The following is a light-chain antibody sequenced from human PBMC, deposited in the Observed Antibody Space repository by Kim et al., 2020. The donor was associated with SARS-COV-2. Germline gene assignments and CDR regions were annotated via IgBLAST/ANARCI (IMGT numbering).Light chain of an antibody. V-gene: IGKV4-1*01. CDR1: QSVLYSSNNKNY. CDR3: QQYYSTPIT. Sequence: ATINCKTSQSVLYSSNNKNYLAWYQQKPGQPPKLLIYWASTRESGVPDRFSGSGAGTDFTLTISSLQAEDVAVYYCQQYYSTPITFGQGTRLEIK. CDR2: WAS. J-gene: IGKJ5*01.